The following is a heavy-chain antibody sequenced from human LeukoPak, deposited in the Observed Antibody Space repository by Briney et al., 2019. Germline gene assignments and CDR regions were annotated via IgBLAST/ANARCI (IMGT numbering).Heavy chain of an antibody. V-gene: IGHV1-2*02. Sequence: GASVKVSCKASGYAFTGYYMHWVRQAPGQGLEWMGWINPNSGGTNYAQKFQGRVTMTRDTSISTAYMELSRLRSDDTAVYYCARRSGIAVADDYWGQGTLVTVSS. J-gene: IGHJ4*02. CDR1: GYAFTGYY. CDR3: ARRSGIAVADDY. D-gene: IGHD6-19*01. CDR2: INPNSGGT.